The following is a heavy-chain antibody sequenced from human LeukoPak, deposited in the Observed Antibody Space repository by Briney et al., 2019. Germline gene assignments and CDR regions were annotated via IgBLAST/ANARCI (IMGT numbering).Heavy chain of an antibody. D-gene: IGHD1-1*01. CDR2: IIPILGIA. CDR1: GGTFGSYA. V-gene: IGHV1-69*04. Sequence: SVKVSCKASGGTFGSYAISWVRQAPGQGLEWMGRIIPILGIANYAQKFQGRVTITADKSTSTAYMELSSLRSEDTAVYYCATMAGNDGNNWFDPWGQGTLVTVSS. J-gene: IGHJ5*02. CDR3: ATMAGNDGNNWFDP.